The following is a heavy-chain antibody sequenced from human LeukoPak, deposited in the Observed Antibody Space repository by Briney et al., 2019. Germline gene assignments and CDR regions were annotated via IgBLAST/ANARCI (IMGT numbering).Heavy chain of an antibody. D-gene: IGHD3-10*01. V-gene: IGHV1-2*02. CDR3: ARDRDYGSGIFDY. CDR2: INPNSGGT. Sequence: GASVKVSCKASGYTFTNYGISWVRQAPGQGLEWMGWINPNSGGTNYAQKFQGRVTMTRDTSISTAYMELNRLRSDDTAVYYCARDRDYGSGIFDYWGQGTLVTVSS. J-gene: IGHJ4*02. CDR1: GYTFTNYG.